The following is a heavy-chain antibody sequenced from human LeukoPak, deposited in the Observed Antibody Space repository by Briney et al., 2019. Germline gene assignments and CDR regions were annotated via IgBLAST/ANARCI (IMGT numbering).Heavy chain of an antibody. J-gene: IGHJ6*03. CDR1: GGSFSGYY. V-gene: IGHV4-34*01. CDR3: AREADGYNFGRKNYYYYYMDV. CDR2: INHSGST. Sequence: SETLSLTCAVYGGSFSGYYWSWIRQPPGKGLKWIGEINHSGSTNYNPSLKSRVTISVDTSKNQLSLKLSSVTAADTAVYYCAREADGYNFGRKNYYYYYMDVWGKGTTVTVSS. D-gene: IGHD5-24*01.